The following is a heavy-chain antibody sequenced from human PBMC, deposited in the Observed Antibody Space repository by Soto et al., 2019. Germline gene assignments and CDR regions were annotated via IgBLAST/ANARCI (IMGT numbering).Heavy chain of an antibody. CDR1: GGSISIIGSF. V-gene: IGHV4-39*01. CDR2: IFSSGST. J-gene: IGHJ5*02. CDR3: AAGYTYGCFDP. D-gene: IGHD5-18*01. Sequence: TLSLTCTVSGGSISIIGSFWGWFRQPPGKALEWLGNIFSSGSTYYNPSLKSRVTISIDTSKNQFSLRLSSMTAADTAVYFCAAGYTYGCFDPWGQGTQVTVS.